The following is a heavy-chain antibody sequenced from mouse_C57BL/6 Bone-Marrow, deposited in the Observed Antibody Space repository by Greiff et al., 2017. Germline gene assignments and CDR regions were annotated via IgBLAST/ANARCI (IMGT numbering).Heavy chain of an antibody. J-gene: IGHJ4*01. V-gene: IGHV1-69*01. CDR1: GYTFTSYW. CDR3: ARSPYYYGRCYYAMDY. D-gene: IGHD1-1*01. Sequence: QVQLQQPGAELVMPGASVKLSCKASGYTFTSYWMHWVKQRPGQGLEWIGEIDPSDSYTNYNQKFKGKSTLTVDKSSSTAYMQRSSLTSEDSAVYYGARSPYYYGRCYYAMDYWGQGTSVTVAS. CDR2: IDPSDSYT.